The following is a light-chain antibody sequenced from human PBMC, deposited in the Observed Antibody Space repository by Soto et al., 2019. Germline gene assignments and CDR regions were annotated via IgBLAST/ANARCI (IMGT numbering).Light chain of an antibody. Sequence: DIPMTQSPSTLSASVGDRVTITCRAGQTISSRLAWYQQKPGKAPKLLIYKASTLESGVPSRFSGSASGTEFTLTISSLQPDDFATYYCQQYSTYPINFGGGTKVELK. CDR1: QTISSR. CDR2: KAS. CDR3: QQYSTYPIN. J-gene: IGKJ4*01. V-gene: IGKV1-5*03.